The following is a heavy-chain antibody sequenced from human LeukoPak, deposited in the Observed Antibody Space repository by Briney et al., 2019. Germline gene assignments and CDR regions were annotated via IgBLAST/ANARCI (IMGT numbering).Heavy chain of an antibody. V-gene: IGHV1-2*02. Sequence: ASVKVSCKASGYTFTSYYMHWVRQAPGQGLEWMGWINPNSGGTNYAQKFQGRVTMTRDTSISTAYMELSRLRSDDTAVYYCARGRLTLAAPQPIDYWGQGTLVTVSS. J-gene: IGHJ4*02. CDR2: INPNSGGT. CDR3: ARGRLTLAAPQPIDY. D-gene: IGHD3-16*01. CDR1: GYTFTSYY.